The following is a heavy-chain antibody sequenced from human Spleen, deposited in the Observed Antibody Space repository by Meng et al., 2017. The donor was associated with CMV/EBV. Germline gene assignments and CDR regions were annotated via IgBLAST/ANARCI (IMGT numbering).Heavy chain of an antibody. D-gene: IGHD3-16*01. CDR1: GYSFTSYG. CDR2: INTYNGNA. V-gene: IGHV1-18*01. Sequence: ASVKVSCKASGYSFTSYGITWVRQAPGQGREWLGWINTYNGNANYAQKFQGRVTLTTDTSTRTVYMELRSLRSDDTAVYYCARVRLRDTQRFFYGMDVWGQGTTVTVSS. CDR3: ARVRLRDTQRFFYGMDV. J-gene: IGHJ6*02.